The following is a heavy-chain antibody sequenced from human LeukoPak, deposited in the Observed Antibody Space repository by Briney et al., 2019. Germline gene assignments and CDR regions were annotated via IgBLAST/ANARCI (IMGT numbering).Heavy chain of an antibody. CDR2: INHSGST. D-gene: IGHD2-2*01. Sequence: SETLSLTCAVYGGSFRGYYWSWIRQPPGKGLEWIGEINHSGSTNYNPSLKSRVTISLDTSMKKFSLKLNSVTAADTAVYYCASTERCSTTCPLDYWGQGTLVTVSS. V-gene: IGHV4-34*01. J-gene: IGHJ4*02. CDR1: GGSFRGYY. CDR3: ASTERCSTTCPLDY.